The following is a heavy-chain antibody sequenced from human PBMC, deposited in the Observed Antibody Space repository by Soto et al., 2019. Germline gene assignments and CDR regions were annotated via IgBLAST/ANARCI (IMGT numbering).Heavy chain of an antibody. V-gene: IGHV3-74*01. CDR3: ASPYMYSSGLYFYGMDV. D-gene: IGHD6-19*01. CDR2: INSDGSST. J-gene: IGHJ6*02. CDR1: GFTFSSYW. Sequence: EVQLVESGGGLVQPGGSLRLSCAASGFTFSSYWMHWVRQAPGKGLVGVSRINSDGSSTSYADSVKGRFTISRDNAKNTVYLQMNSLRAEDTAVYYCASPYMYSSGLYFYGMDVWGQGTTVTVCS.